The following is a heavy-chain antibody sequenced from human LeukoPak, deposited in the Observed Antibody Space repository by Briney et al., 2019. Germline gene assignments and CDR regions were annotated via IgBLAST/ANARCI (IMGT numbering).Heavy chain of an antibody. CDR2: INPNSGGT. CDR3: ARAKSWFGELFYWFDP. J-gene: IGHJ5*02. V-gene: IGHV1-2*02. D-gene: IGHD3-10*01. CDR1: GYTFTGYY. Sequence: ASVKVSCKASGYTFTGYYMHWVRQAPGQGLEWMGWINPNSGGTKYAQKFQGRVTMTWDTSISTAYMELNRLRSDDTAVYYCARAKSWFGELFYWFDPWGQGTLVTVSS.